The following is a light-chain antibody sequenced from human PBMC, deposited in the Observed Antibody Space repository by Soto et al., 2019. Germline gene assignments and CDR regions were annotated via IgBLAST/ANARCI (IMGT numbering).Light chain of an antibody. V-gene: IGKV3-15*01. CDR1: QSVTRN. Sequence: EIVMTQSQTTLPVSPGHRPTLSYRASQSVTRNLAWNKQKPGQAPRLLSYGASTRATGIPVRFSGSGSGTEFTLTISSLKSEDFEVYYCQQYNNWPRTFGQGTKVDI. CDR2: GAS. J-gene: IGKJ1*01. CDR3: QQYNNWPRT.